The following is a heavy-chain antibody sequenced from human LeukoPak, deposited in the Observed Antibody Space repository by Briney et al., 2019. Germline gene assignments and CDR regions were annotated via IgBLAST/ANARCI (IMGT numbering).Heavy chain of an antibody. Sequence: GGSLRLSCAASGFTFSSYSMNWVRQAPGKGLEWVSSISSSSSYIYYADSVKGRFTISRDNAKNSLYLQMNSLRAEDTAVYYCARDGILTGSGGYYPIDYWGQGTLVTVSS. D-gene: IGHD3-10*01. CDR2: ISSSSSYI. CDR3: ARDGILTGSGGYYPIDY. CDR1: GFTFSSYS. J-gene: IGHJ4*02. V-gene: IGHV3-21*01.